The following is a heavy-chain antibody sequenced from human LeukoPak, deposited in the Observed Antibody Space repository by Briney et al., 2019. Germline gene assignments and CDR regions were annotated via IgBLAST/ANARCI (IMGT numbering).Heavy chain of an antibody. V-gene: IGHV4-59*01. D-gene: IGHD6-13*01. CDR1: GGSTSSYY. CDR2: IYYSGST. CDR3: ARGAPTIAAAGHNWFDP. Sequence: SETLSLTCTVSGGSTSSYYWSWIRQPPGKGLEWIGYIYYSGSTNYNPSLKSRVTISVDTSKNQFSLKLSSVTAADTAVYYCARGAPTIAAAGHNWFDPWGQGTLVTVSS. J-gene: IGHJ5*02.